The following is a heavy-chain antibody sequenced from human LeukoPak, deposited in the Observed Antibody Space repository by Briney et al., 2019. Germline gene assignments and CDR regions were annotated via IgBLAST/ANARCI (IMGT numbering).Heavy chain of an antibody. D-gene: IGHD3/OR15-3a*01. J-gene: IGHJ4*02. Sequence: ASVKVSCKASGCTFSSYAISWVRQAPGQGLEWMGGIVSIFGTANYAQKFQGRVRIIADESTSTAYMVLSSLRSEDTAVYYCARYRTGYYFLGHFDYWGQGTLVIVSS. CDR2: IVSIFGTA. CDR3: ARYRTGYYFLGHFDY. V-gene: IGHV1-69*13. CDR1: GCTFSSYA.